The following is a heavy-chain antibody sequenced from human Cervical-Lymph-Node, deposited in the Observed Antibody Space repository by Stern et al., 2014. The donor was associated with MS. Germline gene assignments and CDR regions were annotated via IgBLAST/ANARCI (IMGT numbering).Heavy chain of an antibody. V-gene: IGHV3-48*01. J-gene: IGHJ4*02. CDR3: ARGIYGDYQDH. Sequence: EVQLVESGGGFVQPGGSLRLSCSASGFTFPTYGMHWVRQAPGKGLEWISYMSGSGETIYYADSVKGRFTISRDNAKESLYLQMHSLRGEDTAVYYCARGIYGDYQDHWGQGTLVTVSS. CDR1: GFTFPTYG. D-gene: IGHD4-17*01. CDR2: MSGSGETI.